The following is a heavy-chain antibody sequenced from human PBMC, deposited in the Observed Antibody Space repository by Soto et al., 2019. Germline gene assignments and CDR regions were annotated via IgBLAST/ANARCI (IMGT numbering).Heavy chain of an antibody. D-gene: IGHD2-21*01. Sequence: GGSLRLSCEASGFTFSSYSMNWVRQAPGKGLEWVSSISSSTTSYISYADSVKGRFTISRDNAQNSLYLQMNSLRVEDTAVYYCARDVSWYSGSLDYWGQGTLVTVSS. CDR2: ISSSTTSYI. CDR3: ARDVSWYSGSLDY. V-gene: IGHV3-21*01. J-gene: IGHJ4*02. CDR1: GFTFSSYS.